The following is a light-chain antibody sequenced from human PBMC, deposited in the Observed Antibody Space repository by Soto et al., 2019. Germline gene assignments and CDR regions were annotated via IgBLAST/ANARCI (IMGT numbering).Light chain of an antibody. CDR2: GAS. CDR3: QSYNDWPFT. V-gene: IGKV3-15*01. CDR1: ESLSTY. J-gene: IGKJ2*01. Sequence: EIVMTQSPATLSVSPGERVTLSCRASESLSTYLAWYQQKPGQAPRLLIYGASTKATGIPARFSGSGSATYFTLTISSLQSEDFAFYYCQSYNDWPFTFGHGTKLEI.